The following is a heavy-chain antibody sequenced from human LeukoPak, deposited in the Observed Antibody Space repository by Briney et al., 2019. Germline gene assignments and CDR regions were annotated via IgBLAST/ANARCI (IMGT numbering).Heavy chain of an antibody. J-gene: IGHJ5*02. CDR2: IYYSGST. Sequence: SETLSLTCTVSGGSISNYYWSWIRQPPGKGLEWIGYIYYSGSTNYNPSLKSRVTISVDTSNNQFSLKLSSVTAADTAVYYCAREGIAVAEGFDPWGQGTLVTVSS. V-gene: IGHV4-59*01. CDR1: GGSISNYY. CDR3: AREGIAVAEGFDP. D-gene: IGHD6-19*01.